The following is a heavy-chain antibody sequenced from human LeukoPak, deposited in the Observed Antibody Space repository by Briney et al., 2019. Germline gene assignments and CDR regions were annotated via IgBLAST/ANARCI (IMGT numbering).Heavy chain of an antibody. D-gene: IGHD3-16*02. V-gene: IGHV4-30-4*01. Sequence: PSQTLSLTCTVSGGSTSSGDYYWSWIRQPPGKGLEWIGYIYYSGSTYYNPSLKSRVTISVDTSKNQFSLKLSSVTAADTAVYYCARNGGRYYDYVWGSYRLDYWGQGTLVTVSS. CDR2: IYYSGST. J-gene: IGHJ4*02. CDR1: GGSTSSGDYY. CDR3: ARNGGRYYDYVWGSYRLDY.